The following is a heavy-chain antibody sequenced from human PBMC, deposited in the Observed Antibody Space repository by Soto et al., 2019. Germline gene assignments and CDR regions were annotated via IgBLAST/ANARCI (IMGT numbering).Heavy chain of an antibody. J-gene: IGHJ4*02. D-gene: IGHD3-16*01. CDR3: ARGRGSTGYLGREHYFDY. CDR2: IDIGGNT. CDR1: GFSVTNNY. V-gene: IGHV3-66*01. Sequence: EVQMVESGGGVVQPGGSLRLSCAASGFSVTNNYMNWVRQAPGKGLEWVSIIDIGGNTYYADSVKDRFTISRDDSKNTXXLQMDSRRPEDTAVYFCARGRGSTGYLGREHYFDYWGQGTLVTVSP.